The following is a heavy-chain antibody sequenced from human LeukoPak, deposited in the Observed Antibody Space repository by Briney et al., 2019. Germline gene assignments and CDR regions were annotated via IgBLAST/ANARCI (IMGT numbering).Heavy chain of an antibody. J-gene: IGHJ4*02. CDR2: INWSGGST. CDR1: GFTHSDYA. Sequence: GGPLRLSCAASGFTHSDYAMSWVRHAPGKGMEWVSGINWSGGSTGYADSVKGRFTISRDNAKNSLYLQMNSLRAEDTALYYCARGYCSSTSCYFDYWGQGTLVTVSS. D-gene: IGHD2-2*01. V-gene: IGHV3-20*04. CDR3: ARGYCSSTSCYFDY.